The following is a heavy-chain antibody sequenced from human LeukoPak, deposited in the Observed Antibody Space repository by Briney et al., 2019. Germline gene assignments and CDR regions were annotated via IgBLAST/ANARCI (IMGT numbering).Heavy chain of an antibody. CDR3: AKDTYGSSPYYFDY. V-gene: IGHV3-23*01. CDR1: GFTFSSYA. D-gene: IGHD6-6*01. J-gene: IGHJ4*02. Sequence: GGSLRLSCAVSGFTFSSYAMSWVRQAPGKGLEWVSAVSSSGGSTYYADSVKGRFTIFRDNSRNTLYLQMNSLRAEDSAVYYCAKDTYGSSPYYFDYWGQGTLVTVSS. CDR2: VSSSGGST.